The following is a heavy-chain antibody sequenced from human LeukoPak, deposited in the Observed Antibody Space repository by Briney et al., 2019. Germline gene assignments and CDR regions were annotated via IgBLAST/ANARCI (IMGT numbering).Heavy chain of an antibody. CDR2: INWNGGNT. CDR3: ARESSGWYKLDF. J-gene: IGHJ4*02. D-gene: IGHD6-19*01. V-gene: IGHV3-20*04. Sequence: GGSLRLSCAASGFTFSSYWMSWVRQPPGKGLEWVSGINWNGGNTGYAASVRGRFTISRDDAKNSLYLQMNSLRAEDTAVYYCARESSGWYKLDFWGQGTLVTVSS. CDR1: GFTFSSYW.